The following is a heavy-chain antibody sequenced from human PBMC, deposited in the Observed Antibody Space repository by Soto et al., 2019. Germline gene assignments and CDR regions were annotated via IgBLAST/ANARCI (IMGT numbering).Heavy chain of an antibody. Sequence: GGSLRLSCAASGFTFSSYSMNWVRQAPGKGLEWVSSISSSSSYIYYADSVKGRFTISRDNAKNSLYLQMNSLRAEDTAVYYCARASTRGYSPPCFEPWGQGTLVTVSS. D-gene: IGHD5-18*01. CDR1: GFTFSSYS. CDR2: ISSSSSYI. CDR3: ARASTRGYSPPCFEP. J-gene: IGHJ5*02. V-gene: IGHV3-21*01.